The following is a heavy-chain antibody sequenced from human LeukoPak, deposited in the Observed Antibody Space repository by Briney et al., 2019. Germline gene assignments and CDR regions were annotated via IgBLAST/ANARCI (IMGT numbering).Heavy chain of an antibody. V-gene: IGHV3-11*06. Sequence: SVKGRFTISRDNAKNSLYLQMNSLRAEDTAVYYCARSTGSSDYWGQGTLVTVSS. J-gene: IGHJ4*02. D-gene: IGHD2-15*01. CDR3: ARSTGSSDY.